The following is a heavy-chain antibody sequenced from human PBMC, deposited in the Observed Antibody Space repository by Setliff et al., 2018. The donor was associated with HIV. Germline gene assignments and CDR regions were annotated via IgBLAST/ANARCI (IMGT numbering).Heavy chain of an antibody. CDR1: GGSIRNNSYY. J-gene: IGHJ4*02. D-gene: IGHD2-15*01. Sequence: SETLSLTCTVSGGSIRNNSYYWGWIRQPPGKGLEWIGSIYQTGTTYYNPSLKSRVTISVDTSQNQFSLRLSSVTAADTAVYYCARGSGRFCSGGRCSAFDYWGQGTLVTVSS. V-gene: IGHV4-39*07. CDR3: ARGSGRFCSGGRCSAFDY. CDR2: IYQTGTT.